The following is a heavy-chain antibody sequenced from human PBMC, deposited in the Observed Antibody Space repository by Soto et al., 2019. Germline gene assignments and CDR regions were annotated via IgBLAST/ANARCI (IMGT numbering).Heavy chain of an antibody. CDR3: ARDLYGYYSLGLDY. Sequence: EVQLLESGGGLVQPGGSLRLSCAASGFTFSSYAMSWVRQAPGKGLEWVSAISGSGGSTYYADSVKGRFTISRDNSKHTPYLQLDSLRAEDTAVYYCARDLYGYYSLGLDYWGQGTLVTVSS. D-gene: IGHD4-17*01. CDR2: ISGSGGST. CDR1: GFTFSSYA. J-gene: IGHJ4*02. V-gene: IGHV3-23*01.